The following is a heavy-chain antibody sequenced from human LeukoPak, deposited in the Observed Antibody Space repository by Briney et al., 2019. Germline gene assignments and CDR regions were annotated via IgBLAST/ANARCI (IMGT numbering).Heavy chain of an antibody. V-gene: IGHV3-23*01. CDR1: GFTFSSYA. CDR3: ARDLDSSGYYMRALDI. Sequence: GGSLRLSCAASGFTFSSYAMSWVRQAPGKGLEWVSAISGSGGSTYYADSVKGRFTISRDNAKNSLYLQMNSLRAEDTAVYYCARDLDSSGYYMRALDIWGQGTMVTVSS. D-gene: IGHD3-22*01. CDR2: ISGSGGST. J-gene: IGHJ3*02.